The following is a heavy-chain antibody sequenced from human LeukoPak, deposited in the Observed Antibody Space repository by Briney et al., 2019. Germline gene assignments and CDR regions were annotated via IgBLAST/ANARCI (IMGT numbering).Heavy chain of an antibody. D-gene: IGHD3-22*01. V-gene: IGHV4-59*01. CDR1: GGSISSYY. CDR2: IYYSGST. Sequence: SETLSLTCTVSGGSISSYYWSWIRQPPGKGLEWIGYIYYSGSTNYNPSLKSRVTISVDTSKNQFSLKLSSVTAADTAVYYCARVPRSPYDSSGYYPYYFDYWGQGTLVTVSS. J-gene: IGHJ4*02. CDR3: ARVPRSPYDSSGYYPYYFDY.